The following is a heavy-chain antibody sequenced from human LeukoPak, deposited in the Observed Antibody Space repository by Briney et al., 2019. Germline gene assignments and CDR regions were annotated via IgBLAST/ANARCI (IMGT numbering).Heavy chain of an antibody. Sequence: GGSLRLSCAASGFTFSSYAMSWVRQAPGKGLEWVSVISGSGGSTYYADSVKGRFTISRDNSKNTLYLQMNSLRAEDTAVYYCAKGDGKFPWFFDYWGQGTLVTVSS. J-gene: IGHJ4*02. CDR3: AKGDGKFPWFFDY. D-gene: IGHD3-9*01. V-gene: IGHV3-23*01. CDR1: GFTFSSYA. CDR2: ISGSGGST.